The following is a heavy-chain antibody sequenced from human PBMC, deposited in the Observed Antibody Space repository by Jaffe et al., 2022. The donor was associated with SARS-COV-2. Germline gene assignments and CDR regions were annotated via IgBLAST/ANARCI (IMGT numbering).Heavy chain of an antibody. CDR1: GFTFSNAW. CDR3: TTDYYYDSSGYYYARDY. Sequence: EVQLVESGGGLVKPGGSLRLSCAASGFTFSNAWMSWVRQAPGKGLEWVGRIKSKTDGGTTDYAAPVKGRFTISRDDSKNTLYLQMNSLKTEDTAVYYCTTDYYYDSSGYYYARDYWGQGTLVTVSS. CDR2: IKSKTDGGTT. D-gene: IGHD3-22*01. V-gene: IGHV3-15*01. J-gene: IGHJ4*02.